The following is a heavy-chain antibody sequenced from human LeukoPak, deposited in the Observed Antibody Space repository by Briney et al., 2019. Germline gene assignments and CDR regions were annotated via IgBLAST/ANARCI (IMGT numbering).Heavy chain of an antibody. Sequence: GRSLRLSCAASGFTFSSYGMHWVRQAPGKGLEWVAVISYDGSNKYYADSVKGRFTISRDNSKNTLYLQMNSLRAEDTAVYYCAKDIAPGTMENLYDYWAREPWSPSPQ. J-gene: IGHJ4*02. CDR3: AKDIAPGTMENLYDY. CDR2: ISYDGSNK. CDR1: GFTFSSYG. D-gene: IGHD4/OR15-4a*01. V-gene: IGHV3-30*18.